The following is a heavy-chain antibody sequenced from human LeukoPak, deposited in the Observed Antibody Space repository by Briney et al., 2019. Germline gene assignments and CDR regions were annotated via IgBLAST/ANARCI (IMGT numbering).Heavy chain of an antibody. Sequence: KPSETLSLTCSVSGGSISSSGYYWGWIRQPPGKGLEWIGTIYYSGSTYYNPSLKSRVTISVDTSKNQFSLNPRSVTAADTAVYYCARHPPYTAYSGSWGGNYFDYWGQGTLVTVSS. V-gene: IGHV4-39*01. CDR2: IYYSGST. D-gene: IGHD6-13*01. J-gene: IGHJ4*02. CDR1: GGSISSSGYY. CDR3: ARHPPYTAYSGSWGGNYFDY.